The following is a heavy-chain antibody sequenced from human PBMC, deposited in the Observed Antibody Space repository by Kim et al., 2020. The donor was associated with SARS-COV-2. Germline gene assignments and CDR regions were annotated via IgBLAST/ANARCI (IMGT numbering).Heavy chain of an antibody. CDR2: ISYDGSNK. D-gene: IGHD2-15*01. CDR3: ARDWGYCSGGSCQRGGFDP. CDR1: GFTFSSYA. V-gene: IGHV3-30*04. Sequence: GGSLRLSCAASGFTFSSYAMHWVRQAPGKGLEWVAVISYDGSNKYYADSVKGRFTISRDNSKNTLYLQMNSLRAEDTAVYYCARDWGYCSGGSCQRGGFDPWGQGTLVTVSS. J-gene: IGHJ5*02.